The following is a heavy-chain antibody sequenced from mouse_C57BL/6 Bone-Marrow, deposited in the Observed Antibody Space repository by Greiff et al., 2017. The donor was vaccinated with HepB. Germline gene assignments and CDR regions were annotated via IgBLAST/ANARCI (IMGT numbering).Heavy chain of an antibody. V-gene: IGHV1-82*01. CDR3: AREGSRRFAY. J-gene: IGHJ3*01. Sequence: VQLQQSGPELVKPGASVKISCKASGYAFSSSWMNWVKQRPGKGLEWIGRIYPGDGDTNYNGKFKGKATLTADKSSSTAYMQLSSLTSEDSAVYFCAREGSRRFAYWGQGTLVTVSA. CDR2: IYPGDGDT. CDR1: GYAFSSSW. D-gene: IGHD2-4*01.